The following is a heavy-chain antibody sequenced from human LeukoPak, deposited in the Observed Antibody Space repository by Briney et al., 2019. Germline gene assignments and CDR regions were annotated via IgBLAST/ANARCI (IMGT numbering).Heavy chain of an antibody. J-gene: IGHJ4*02. CDR2: IKQDGSEK. CDR3: ARDQLLRVNIAAWGPVVDY. Sequence: GGSLRLSCAASGFTFSSFWMSWVRQGPGKGLEWVGNIKQDGSEKCYVDSVKGRFTISRDNAKNSLYLQMNSLRAEDTAVYYCARDQLLRVNIAAWGPVVDYWGQGTLVTVSS. D-gene: IGHD6-6*01. V-gene: IGHV3-7*03. CDR1: GFTFSSFW.